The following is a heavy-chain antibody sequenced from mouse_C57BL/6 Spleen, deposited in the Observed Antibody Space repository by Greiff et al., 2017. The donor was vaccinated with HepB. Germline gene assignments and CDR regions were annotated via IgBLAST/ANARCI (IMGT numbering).Heavy chain of an antibody. V-gene: IGHV5-16*01. D-gene: IGHD4-1*01. Sequence: EVQLVESEGGLVQPGSSMKLSCTASGFTFSDYYMAWVRQVPEKGLEWVANINYDGSSTYYLDSLKSRFIISRDNAKNILYLQMSSLKSEDTATYYCAIDGVELTVFFDYWGQGTTLTVSS. CDR2: INYDGSST. CDR1: GFTFSDYY. CDR3: AIDGVELTVFFDY. J-gene: IGHJ2*01.